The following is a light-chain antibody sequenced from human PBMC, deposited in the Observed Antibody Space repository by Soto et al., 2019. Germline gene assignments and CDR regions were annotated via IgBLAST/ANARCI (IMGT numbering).Light chain of an antibody. V-gene: IGLV2-8*01. CDR1: SSDVGGYNY. Sequence: QSALTQPPSASGSPGQSDAISCTGTSSDVGGYNYVSWYQQYPCKAPKLIMYEVTKRPSGVPDRFSGSKSGNTASLTVSGLQAEYEADYYCCSYVGSNNYVFGTGTKLTVL. J-gene: IGLJ1*01. CDR3: CSYVGSNNYV. CDR2: EVT.